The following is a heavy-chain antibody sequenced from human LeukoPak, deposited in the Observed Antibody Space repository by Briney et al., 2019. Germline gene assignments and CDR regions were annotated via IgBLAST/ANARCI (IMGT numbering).Heavy chain of an antibody. CDR3: ARDTHGDYGVSFDY. CDR1: GFTFSSYA. Sequence: PGGSLRLSCAASGFTFSSYAMHWVRQAPGKGLEWVAVISYDGSNKYYADSVKGRFTISRDNSKNTLYLQMNSLRAEDTAVYYCARDTHGDYGVSFDYWGQGTLVTVSS. J-gene: IGHJ4*02. CDR2: ISYDGSNK. D-gene: IGHD4-17*01. V-gene: IGHV3-30*04.